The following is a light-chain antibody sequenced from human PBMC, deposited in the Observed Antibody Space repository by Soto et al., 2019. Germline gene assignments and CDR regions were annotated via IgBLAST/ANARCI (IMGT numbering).Light chain of an antibody. CDR1: QSVSSSY. V-gene: IGKV3D-20*02. CDR2: DAS. Sequence: EIVLTQSPGTLSLSPGERATLSCRASQSVSSSYLAWYQRKPGQAPRLLIYDASNRATGIPARFSGSGSGTEFTLTISSLQPEDFATYYCQQRNSYPITFGQGTKVDI. CDR3: QQRNSYPIT. J-gene: IGKJ1*01.